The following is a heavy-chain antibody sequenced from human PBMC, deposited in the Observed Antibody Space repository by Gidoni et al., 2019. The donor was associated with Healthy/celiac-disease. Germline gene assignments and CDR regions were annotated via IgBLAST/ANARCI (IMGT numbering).Heavy chain of an antibody. CDR2: IRSSSSTI. D-gene: IGHD4-17*01. Sequence: EVQLVESGGGLVQPGGSLRLSCAASGFTFSSYSMNWVRQAPGKGLEWVSYIRSSSSTIYYADSVKGRFTISRDNAKNSLYLQMNSLRDEDTAVYYCARATYDYGDYDYWGQGTLVTVSS. CDR1: GFTFSSYS. V-gene: IGHV3-48*02. CDR3: ARATYDYGDYDY. J-gene: IGHJ4*02.